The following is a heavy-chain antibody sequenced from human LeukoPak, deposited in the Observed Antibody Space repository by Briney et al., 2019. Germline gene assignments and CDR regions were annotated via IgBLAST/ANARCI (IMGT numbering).Heavy chain of an antibody. CDR2: INHSGST. CDR1: GGSFSGYY. Sequence: PSETLSLTCAVYGGSFSGYYWSWIRQPPGKGLEWIGEINHSGSTNYNPSPKSRVTISVDTSKNQFSLKLSSVTAADTAMYYCARLGDSSGPPFDYWGQGTLVTVSS. CDR3: ARLGDSSGPPFDY. V-gene: IGHV4-34*01. D-gene: IGHD6-19*01. J-gene: IGHJ4*02.